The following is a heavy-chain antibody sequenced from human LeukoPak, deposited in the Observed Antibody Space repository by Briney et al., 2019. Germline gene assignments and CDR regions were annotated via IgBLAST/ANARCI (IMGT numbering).Heavy chain of an antibody. Sequence: GGSLRLSCAASGFTFSSYGMHWVRQAPGKGLEWVAVICNDGSNKYYAASVKGRFTISRDNSKTTLYLQMNSLRAEDTAVYYCARTYCTNGVCYEFDYWGQGTLVTVSS. V-gene: IGHV3-33*01. D-gene: IGHD2-8*01. CDR2: ICNDGSNK. J-gene: IGHJ4*02. CDR1: GFTFSSYG. CDR3: ARTYCTNGVCYEFDY.